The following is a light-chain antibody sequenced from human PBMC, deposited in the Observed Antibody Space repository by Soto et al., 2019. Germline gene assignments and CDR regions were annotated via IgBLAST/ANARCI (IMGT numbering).Light chain of an antibody. CDR3: SSYTSSSTVV. Sequence: QSALTQPASVSGSPGQSITISCTGTSSDVGGYNYVSWYQQHPGKAPKLMIYDVSNRPSGVSNRFSGSKSGNTASLTIYRLQAEDEADYYCSSYTSSSTVVFGGGTKLTVL. V-gene: IGLV2-14*01. J-gene: IGLJ2*01. CDR1: SSDVGGYNY. CDR2: DVS.